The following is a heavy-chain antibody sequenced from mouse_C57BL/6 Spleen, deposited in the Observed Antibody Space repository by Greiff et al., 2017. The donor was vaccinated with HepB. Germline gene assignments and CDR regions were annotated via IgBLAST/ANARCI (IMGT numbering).Heavy chain of an antibody. CDR1: GYTFTDYN. D-gene: IGHD1-1*01. CDR3: ARVSYYYGSSY. Sequence: VQLKESGPELVKPGASVKMSCKASGYTFTDYNMHWVKQSHGKSLEWIGYINPNNGGTSYNQKFKGKATLTVNKSSSTAYMELRSLTSEDSAVYYCARVSYYYGSSYWGQGTTLTVSS. J-gene: IGHJ2*01. V-gene: IGHV1-22*01. CDR2: INPNNGGT.